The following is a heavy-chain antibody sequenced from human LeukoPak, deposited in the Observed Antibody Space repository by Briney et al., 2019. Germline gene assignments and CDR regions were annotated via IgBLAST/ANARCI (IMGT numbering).Heavy chain of an antibody. CDR3: ARRGRGDGYFIDY. J-gene: IGHJ4*02. Sequence: GASVTVSCKASGYTFTSYGISWVRQAPGQGLEWMGRISAYNGNTNYAQKLQGRVTMTTDTSTSTAYMELRSLRSEDTAMYYCARRGRGDGYFIDYWGQGTLVTVSS. CDR2: ISAYNGNT. V-gene: IGHV1-18*01. D-gene: IGHD5-24*01. CDR1: GYTFTSYG.